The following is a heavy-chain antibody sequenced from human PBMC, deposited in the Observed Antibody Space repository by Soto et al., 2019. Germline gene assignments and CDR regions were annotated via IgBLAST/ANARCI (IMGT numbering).Heavy chain of an antibody. CDR3: AREQTTQNRLEWLSYYYYGMDV. J-gene: IGHJ6*02. Sequence: SPTLSLTCAISGDSVSSNSAAWNWIRQSPSRGLEWLGRTYYRSKWYNDYAVSVKSRITINPDTSKNQFSLQLNSVTPEDTAVYYCAREQTTQNRLEWLSYYYYGMDVWGQGTTVTVSS. V-gene: IGHV6-1*01. D-gene: IGHD3-3*01. CDR2: TYYRSKWYN. CDR1: GDSVSSNSAA.